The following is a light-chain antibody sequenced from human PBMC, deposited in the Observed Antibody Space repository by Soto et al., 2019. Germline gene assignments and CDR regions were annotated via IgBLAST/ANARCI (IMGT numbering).Light chain of an antibody. J-gene: IGLJ2*01. V-gene: IGLV1-47*01. CDR2: RHP. CDR1: SSNIGSTSTIASGY. Sequence: QSVVTQPPSASGTPGQRVLLSCSGSSSNIGSTSTIASGYVHWYQQRPGTTPKLLISRHPPRHSGVPDRFSGSKSGASAALAISDLRSEDEAYYDCASWDESLSGGIFGGGTKRTVL. CDR3: ASWDESLSGGI.